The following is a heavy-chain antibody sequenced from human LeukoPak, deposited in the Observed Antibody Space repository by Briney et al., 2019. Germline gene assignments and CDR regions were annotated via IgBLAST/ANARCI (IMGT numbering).Heavy chain of an antibody. CDR1: GFTFSSSE. J-gene: IGHJ4*02. V-gene: IGHV3-48*03. D-gene: IGHD5-12*01. CDR3: ARDRGLYYFDY. CDR2: ISSSGSAI. Sequence: QTGGSLRLSCAASGFTFSSSEMNWVRQAPGKGLEWVSCISSSGSAIYYADSVKGRFTISRDNAKNSLYLQMNSLRAEDTAVYYCARDRGLYYFDYWGQGTLVTVSS.